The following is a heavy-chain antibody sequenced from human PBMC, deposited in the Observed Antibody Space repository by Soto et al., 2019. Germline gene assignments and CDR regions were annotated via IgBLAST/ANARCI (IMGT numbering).Heavy chain of an antibody. CDR1: GFTFNSYA. J-gene: IGHJ4*02. V-gene: IGHV3-23*01. CDR2: ITGSGGTT. D-gene: IGHD6-6*01. CDR3: AKDQSSTIAGRRGFDY. Sequence: GGSPRLSCAASGFTFNSYAMHWVRQDPGKGLEWVSGITGSGGTTYYADSVKGRFTISRDNSMNTLYLQMNSLRAEDTALYYCAKDQSSTIAGRRGFDYWGQGALVTVSS.